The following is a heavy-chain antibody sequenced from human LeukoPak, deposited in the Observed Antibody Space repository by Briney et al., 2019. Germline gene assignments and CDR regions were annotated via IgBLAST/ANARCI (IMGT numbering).Heavy chain of an antibody. Sequence: SETLSLTCTVSGYSISSGYYWGWIRQPPGKGLEWIGSIYHSGSTYYNPSLKSRVTISVDTSKNQFSLKLSSVTAADTAVYYCAREGIVVVPAAISWFDPWGQGSLVTVSS. V-gene: IGHV4-38-2*02. D-gene: IGHD2-2*02. J-gene: IGHJ5*02. CDR1: GYSISSGYY. CDR2: IYHSGST. CDR3: AREGIVVVPAAISWFDP.